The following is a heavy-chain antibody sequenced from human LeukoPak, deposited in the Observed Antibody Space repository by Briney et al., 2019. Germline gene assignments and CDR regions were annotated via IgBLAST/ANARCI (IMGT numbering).Heavy chain of an antibody. J-gene: IGHJ6*02. CDR3: ARHEYYDSSGTDYYYYYGMDV. CDR2: IYYSGST. D-gene: IGHD3-22*01. V-gene: IGHV4-39*01. CDR1: GGSISSSSYY. Sequence: SETLSLTCTVSGGSISSSSYYWGWIRQPPGKGLEWIGSIYYSGSTNYNPSLKSRVTISVDTSKNQFSLKLSSVTAADTAVYYCARHEYYDSSGTDYYYYYGMDVWGQGTTVTVSS.